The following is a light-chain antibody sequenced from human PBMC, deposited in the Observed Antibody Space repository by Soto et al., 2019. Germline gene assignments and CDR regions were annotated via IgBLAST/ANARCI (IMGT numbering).Light chain of an antibody. J-gene: IGLJ1*01. V-gene: IGLV2-14*03. CDR1: SSDVGAYNY. CDR2: DVS. Sequence: QSVLTQPASVSGSPGQSITISCTGTSSDVGAYNYVSWYQQHPGKAPRRMIYDVSNRPSGISHRFCGSKSGNTASLTISGLQADDETDSRCSSYRSSGTLYVFGSGTKVTVL. CDR3: SSYRSSGTLYV.